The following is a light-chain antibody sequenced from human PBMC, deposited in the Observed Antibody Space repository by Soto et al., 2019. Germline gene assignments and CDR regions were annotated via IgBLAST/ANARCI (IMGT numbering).Light chain of an antibody. J-gene: IGKJ1*01. CDR3: QKYNSYSRK. CDR1: QSISNW. Sequence: DIQMTHSHSTLSASVLYIVTITFRASQSISNWLAWYQQKPGKAPKLLIYDASSLESGVSLRFSGSGSGTEFTLTISSLQPDDFATYYCQKYNSYSRKFGQGTKVDIK. V-gene: IGKV1-5*01. CDR2: DAS.